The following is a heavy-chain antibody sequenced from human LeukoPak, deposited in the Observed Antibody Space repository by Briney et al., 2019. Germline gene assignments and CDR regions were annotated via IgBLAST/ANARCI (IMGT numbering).Heavy chain of an antibody. CDR3: ARPYSSSWYGHYYYGMDV. J-gene: IGHJ6*02. CDR1: GGSFSGYY. Sequence: SETLSPTCAVYGGSFSGYYWSWIRQPPGKGLEWIGEINHSGSTNYNPSLKSRVTISVDTSKNQFSLKLSSVTAADTAVYYCARPYSSSWYGHYYYGMDVWGQGTTVTVSS. V-gene: IGHV4-34*01. CDR2: INHSGST. D-gene: IGHD6-13*01.